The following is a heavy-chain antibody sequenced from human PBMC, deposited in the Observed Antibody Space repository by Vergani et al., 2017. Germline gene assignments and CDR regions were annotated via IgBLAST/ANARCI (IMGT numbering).Heavy chain of an antibody. CDR2: ISWNSGSI. J-gene: IGHJ6*02. Sequence: EVQLVESGGGLVQPGRSLGLSCAASGFPFDDYAMHWVRQAPGKGLEWVSGISWNSGSIGYADSVKGRFTISRDNAKNPLYLQMNRLRAEDPALYYGAREGGDPVVVTAMPYDYYRMDVWGQGTTVTVSS. D-gene: IGHD2-21*02. V-gene: IGHV3-9*01. CDR3: AREGGDPVVVTAMPYDYYRMDV. CDR1: GFPFDDYA.